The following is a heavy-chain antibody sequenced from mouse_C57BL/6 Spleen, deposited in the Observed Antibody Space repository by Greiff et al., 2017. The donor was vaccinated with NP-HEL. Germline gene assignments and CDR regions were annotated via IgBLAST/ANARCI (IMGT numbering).Heavy chain of an antibody. CDR2: ISSGSSTI. V-gene: IGHV5-17*01. D-gene: IGHD1-1*01. CDR3: ARSLITTVVAPFAY. Sequence: EVKLVESGGGLVKPGGSLKLSCAASGFTFSDYGMHWVRQAPEKGLEWVAYISSGSSTIYYADTVKGRFTISRDNAKNTLFLQMTSLRSEDTAMYYCARSLITTVVAPFAYWGQGTLVTVSA. CDR1: GFTFSDYG. J-gene: IGHJ3*01.